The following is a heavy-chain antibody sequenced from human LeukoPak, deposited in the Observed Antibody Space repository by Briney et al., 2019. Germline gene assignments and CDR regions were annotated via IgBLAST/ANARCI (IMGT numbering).Heavy chain of an antibody. CDR3: ARSSIVVTGIRFDN. CDR2: INPNSGGT. V-gene: IGHV1-2*02. J-gene: IGHJ4*02. CDR1: GYTFTGYY. D-gene: IGHD2-21*01. Sequence: ASVKVSCKASGYTFTGYYMHWVRQAPGQGLEWMGWINPNSGGTNYAQKFQGRVTMTRDTSISTAYMELSRLRSDDTAVYYCARSSIVVTGIRFDNWGQGTLVTVSS.